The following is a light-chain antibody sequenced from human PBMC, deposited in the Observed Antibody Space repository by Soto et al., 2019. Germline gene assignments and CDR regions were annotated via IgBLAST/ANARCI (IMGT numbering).Light chain of an antibody. Sequence: QAVVTQSPSASASLGASVKLTCTLSSGHSNYAIAWHQQQPEKGPRYLMKVNSDGSHRKGDGIPDRFPGSSSGAQRYLTISSLQSEDEADYYCQTWGTGIRVFGTGTKVTVL. V-gene: IGLV4-69*01. CDR3: QTWGTGIRV. CDR1: SGHSNYA. CDR2: VNSDGSH. J-gene: IGLJ1*01.